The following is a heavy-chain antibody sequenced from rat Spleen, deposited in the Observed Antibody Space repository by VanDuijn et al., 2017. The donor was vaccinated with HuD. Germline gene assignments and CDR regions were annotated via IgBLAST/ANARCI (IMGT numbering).Heavy chain of an antibody. CDR1: GFTFSDYT. CDR3: ARDITMMVVTYYGGYFDY. CDR2: IIYDGSST. J-gene: IGHJ2*01. Sequence: EVQLVESGGGLVQPGRSLKLSCAASGFTFSDYTMAWVRQAPKKGLEWVAAIIYDGSSTYYRDSVKGRFTISRDNAKSTLYLQMDSLRSEDTAIYYCARDITMMVVTYYGGYFDYWGQGVMVTVSS. V-gene: IGHV5-17*01. D-gene: IGHD1-12*02.